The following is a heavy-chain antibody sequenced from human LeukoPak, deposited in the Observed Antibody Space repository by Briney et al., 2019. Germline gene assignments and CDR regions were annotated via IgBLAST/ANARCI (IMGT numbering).Heavy chain of an antibody. Sequence: SETLSLTCAVSGYSISSGYYWGWIRQPPGKGLEWIGTIYHSGSTYYNPSLKSRVTISVDTSKNQFSLKLTSVTAADTAVYFCASSTAVFLAKKFHVWCRGTLVTVSS. CDR3: ASSTAVFLAKKFHV. J-gene: IGHJ1*01. CDR2: IYHSGST. CDR1: GYSISSGYY. D-gene: IGHD1-14*01. V-gene: IGHV4-38-2*01.